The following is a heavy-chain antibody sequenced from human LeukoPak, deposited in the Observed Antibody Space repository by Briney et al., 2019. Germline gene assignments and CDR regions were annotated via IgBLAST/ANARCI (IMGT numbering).Heavy chain of an antibody. CDR1: GFNFDRYT. V-gene: IGHV3-43*01. CDR3: AKELDTMFFDY. J-gene: IGHJ4*02. Sequence: PGGSLRLSCATSGFNFDRYTIHWVRQAPRKGLEWVSLAGWAGGTTYYSDSVRGRFTISRDSGKNSVYLQMNSLTTDDTAFYFCAKELDTMFFDYWGQGALVTVSS. CDR2: AGWAGGTT. D-gene: IGHD5-18*01.